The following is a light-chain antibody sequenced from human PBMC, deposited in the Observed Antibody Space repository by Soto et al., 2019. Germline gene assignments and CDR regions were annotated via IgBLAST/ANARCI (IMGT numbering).Light chain of an antibody. CDR2: DVS. CDR1: SSDIGGYNY. V-gene: IGLV2-14*03. Sequence: QSALTQPASVSGSPGQSITISCTGTSSDIGGYNYVSWYQQLPGKVPKLIIYDVSNRPSGVSDRFSGSKSGNAASLTISGLQADDEADYYCSSYTSTSTLYAFGPGTKLTVL. J-gene: IGLJ1*01. CDR3: SSYTSTSTLYA.